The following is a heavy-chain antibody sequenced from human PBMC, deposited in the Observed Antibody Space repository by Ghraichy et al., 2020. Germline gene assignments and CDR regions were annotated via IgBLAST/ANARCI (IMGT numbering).Heavy chain of an antibody. CDR1: GFTFSSYG. CDR3: ARDLYDILTGLTTDYYYYGMDV. CDR2: IWYDGSNK. D-gene: IGHD3-9*01. Sequence: GGSLRLSCAASGFTFSSYGMHWVRQAPGKGLEWVAVIWYDGSNKYYADSVKGRFTISRDNSKNTLYLQMNSLRAEDTAVYYCARDLYDILTGLTTDYYYYGMDVWGQGTTVTVSS. V-gene: IGHV3-33*01. J-gene: IGHJ6*02.